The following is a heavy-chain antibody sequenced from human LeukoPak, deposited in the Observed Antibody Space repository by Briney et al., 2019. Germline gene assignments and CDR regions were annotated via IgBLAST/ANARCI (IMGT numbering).Heavy chain of an antibody. Sequence: RASETLSLTCTVSGGSISSYYWSWIRQPPGKGLEWIGYIYYSGSTNYNPSLKSRVTISVDTSKNQFSLKLSSVTAADTAVYYCARRYCSGGTCYGDYLGQGTLVTVSS. CDR1: GGSISSYY. CDR2: IYYSGST. V-gene: IGHV4-59*08. J-gene: IGHJ4*02. CDR3: ARRYCSGGTCYGDY. D-gene: IGHD2-15*01.